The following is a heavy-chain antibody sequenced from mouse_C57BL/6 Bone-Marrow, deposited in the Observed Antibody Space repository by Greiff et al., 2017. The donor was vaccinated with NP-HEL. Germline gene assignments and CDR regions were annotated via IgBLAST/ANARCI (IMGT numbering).Heavy chain of an antibody. CDR3: ARDYYGSSYFDY. D-gene: IGHD1-1*01. J-gene: IGHJ2*01. CDR1: GYTFTGYW. Sequence: QVQLQQSGAELMKPGASVKLSCKATGYTFTGYWIEWVKQRPGHGLEWIGEILPGSGNTFYNERFKGKATFTAVPSSNTAYMQLSILTTEDSAIYYCARDYYGSSYFDYWGQGTTLTVSS. CDR2: ILPGSGNT. V-gene: IGHV1-9*01.